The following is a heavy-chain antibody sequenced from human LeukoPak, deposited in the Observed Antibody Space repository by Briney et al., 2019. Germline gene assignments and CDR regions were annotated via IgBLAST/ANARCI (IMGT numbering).Heavy chain of an antibody. J-gene: IGHJ4*02. CDR2: IRSKTNSYAT. D-gene: IGHD3-22*01. Sequence: GGSLRLSCAASGFTFSGSAMHWVRQASGKWLEWVGRIRSKTNSYATAYAASVKGRFTISRDDSKNTAYLQMNSLKTEDTAVYYCTRYYYDGSGYYYLFDYWGQGTLVTVSS. CDR3: TRYYYDGSGYYYLFDY. V-gene: IGHV3-73*01. CDR1: GFTFSGSA.